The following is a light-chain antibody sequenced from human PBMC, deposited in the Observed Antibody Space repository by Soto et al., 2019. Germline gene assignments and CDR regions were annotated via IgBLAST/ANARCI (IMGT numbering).Light chain of an antibody. V-gene: IGKV3-20*01. CDR1: QSVSSSY. Sequence: EIVLTQSPGTLSLSPGERATLSCRASQSVSSSYLAWYQQKPGQAPRLLIYGASSRATGIPDRFSGSGSATDFTLTISRLEPEDFAVYYCQLYGTSPPLTFGGGTKVEIK. CDR3: QLYGTSPPLT. CDR2: GAS. J-gene: IGKJ4*01.